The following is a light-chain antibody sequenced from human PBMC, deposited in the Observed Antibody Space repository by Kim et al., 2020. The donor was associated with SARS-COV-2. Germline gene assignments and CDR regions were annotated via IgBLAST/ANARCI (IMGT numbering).Light chain of an antibody. V-gene: IGLV1-44*01. CDR1: GSNIGSNT. CDR2: SNN. J-gene: IGLJ2*01. Sequence: ELTQPPSASGTPGQRVTISCSGSGSNIGSNTVNWYQKLPGMAPKLLIYSNNQRPSGVPDQFSGSKSGTSASLAISGLQPEDEADYYCAAWDDTLIGVVFGGGTQLTVL. CDR3: AAWDDTLIGVV.